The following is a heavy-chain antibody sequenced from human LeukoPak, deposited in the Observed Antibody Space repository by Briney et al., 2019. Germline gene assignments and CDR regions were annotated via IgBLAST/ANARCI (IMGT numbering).Heavy chain of an antibody. CDR1: GGSISSYY. D-gene: IGHD5-18*01. V-gene: IGHV4-4*07. J-gene: IGHJ3*02. CDR2: IYTSGST. CDR3: ARVHDTADAFDI. Sequence: SETLSLTCTVSGGSISSYYWSWIRQPAGKGLEWIGRIYTSGSTNYNPSLKSRVTMSVDTSKNQLSLKLSSVTAADTAVYYCARVHDTADAFDIWGQGTMVTVSS.